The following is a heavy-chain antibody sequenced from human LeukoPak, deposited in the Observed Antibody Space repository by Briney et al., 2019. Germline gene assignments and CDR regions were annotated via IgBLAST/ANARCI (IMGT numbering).Heavy chain of an antibody. Sequence: PSETLSLTCTVSGGSISSYYWSWIRQPPGKGLEWIGYIYYNGSTNYNPSLKSRVTISVDTSKNQFSLKLSSVTAADTAVYYCARRDGYNSYYFDYWGQGTLVTVSS. V-gene: IGHV4-59*13. CDR1: GGSISSYY. D-gene: IGHD5-24*01. J-gene: IGHJ4*02. CDR3: ARRDGYNSYYFDY. CDR2: IYYNGST.